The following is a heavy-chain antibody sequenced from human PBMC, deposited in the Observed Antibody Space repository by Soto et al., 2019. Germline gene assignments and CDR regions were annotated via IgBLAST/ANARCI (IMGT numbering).Heavy chain of an antibody. J-gene: IGHJ5*02. D-gene: IGHD1-26*01. CDR3: ARSSGGNFGIIIEGTNWFAP. CDR1: RDTFTSYY. Sequence: ASVKVSCKAPRDTFTSYYINWVRQAPGQGLEWMGVINPHGGSTAYAQKFKGRVPLTRDPSASTVYMEVSSLTSEDTAMYYCARSSGGNFGIIIEGTNWFAPWGQGTLVTVSS. V-gene: IGHV1-46*01. CDR2: INPHGGST.